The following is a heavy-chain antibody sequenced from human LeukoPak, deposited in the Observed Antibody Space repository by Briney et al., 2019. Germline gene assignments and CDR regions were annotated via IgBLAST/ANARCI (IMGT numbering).Heavy chain of an antibody. CDR3: ARSYDILTYFDY. CDR2: INHSGST. V-gene: IGHV4-34*01. D-gene: IGHD3-9*01. CDR1: GGSFSGYY. J-gene: IGHJ4*02. Sequence: SETLSLTCAVYGGSFSGYYWSWIRQPPGKGLEWIGEINHSGSTNYNPSLKSRVTISVDTSKNQFSLKLSSVTAADTAVYYCARSYDILTYFDYWGQGTLVTVSS.